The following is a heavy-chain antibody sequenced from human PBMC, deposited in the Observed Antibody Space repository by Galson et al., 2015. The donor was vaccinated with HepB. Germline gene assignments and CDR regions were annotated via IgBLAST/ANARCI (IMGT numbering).Heavy chain of an antibody. V-gene: IGHV3-23*01. CDR2: ISGGGGST. CDR1: GFTFSSYA. CDR3: ARDLYDILTGPFDY. D-gene: IGHD3-9*01. Sequence: SLRLSCAASGFTFSSYAMSWVRQAPGKGLEWVSGISGGGGSTYYADSVKGRFTISRDNSKNTLYLQMNSLRAEDTAVYYCARDLYDILTGPFDYWGQGTLVTVSS. J-gene: IGHJ4*02.